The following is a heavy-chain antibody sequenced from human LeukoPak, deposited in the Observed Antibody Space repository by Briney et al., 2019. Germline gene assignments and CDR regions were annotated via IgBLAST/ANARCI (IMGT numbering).Heavy chain of an antibody. CDR1: GFTFSSYA. J-gene: IGHJ6*02. Sequence: PGGSLRLSCAASGFTFSSYAMHWVRQAPGKGLEWVAVISYDGSNKYYADSVKGRFTISRDNSKNTLYLQMNSLRAEDTAVYYCIKDIRPGGMDVWGQGTTVTVSS. CDR2: ISYDGSNK. CDR3: IKDIRPGGMDV. V-gene: IGHV3-30-3*02. D-gene: IGHD1-14*01.